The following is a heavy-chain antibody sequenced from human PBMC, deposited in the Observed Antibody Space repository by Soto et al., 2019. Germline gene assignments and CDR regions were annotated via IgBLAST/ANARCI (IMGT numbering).Heavy chain of an antibody. CDR2: ISAYNGNT. CDR1: GYTFTSYG. J-gene: IGHJ6*02. Sequence: QVQLVQSGAEVKKPGASVKVSCKASGYTFTSYGISWVRQAPGQGLEWVGWISAYNGNTNYAQKLQGRVTMTTDTSTSTAYMELRSLRSDDTAVYYCAREGLAYCGGDCLWSYYGMDVWGQGTTVTVSS. CDR3: AREGLAYCGGDCLWSYYGMDV. V-gene: IGHV1-18*01. D-gene: IGHD2-21*02.